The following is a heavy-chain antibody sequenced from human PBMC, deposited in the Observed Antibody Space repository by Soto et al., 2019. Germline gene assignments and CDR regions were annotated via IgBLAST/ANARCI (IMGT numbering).Heavy chain of an antibody. Sequence: EVHLMESGGGLVQPGGSLRLSCAASGFTFSSETMFWVRQAPGKGLEHITAISKNGDSTFYADSVKGRFTISRDNSKNTLYLQMGSLRAEDRAVYYCATKEGFAYWGQGTLVTVSS. CDR1: GFTFSSET. CDR2: ISKNGDST. V-gene: IGHV3-64*07. J-gene: IGHJ4*02. CDR3: ATKEGFAY.